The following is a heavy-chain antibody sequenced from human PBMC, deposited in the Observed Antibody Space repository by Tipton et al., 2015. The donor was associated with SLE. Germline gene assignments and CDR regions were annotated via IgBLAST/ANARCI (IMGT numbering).Heavy chain of an antibody. V-gene: IGHV5-51*03. CDR1: GYSFDTYW. Sequence: QLVQSGAEVKKPGESLKISCKASGYSFDTYWIGWVRQMPGKGLEWMGLTYPGDSNTRYSPSFQGHVTVSADKSISTAYLQWSSLEASDTAMYYCAKGTVSGGFDIWGQGTMVTVSS. CDR3: AKGTVSGGFDI. D-gene: IGHD3-10*01. CDR2: TYPGDSNT. J-gene: IGHJ3*02.